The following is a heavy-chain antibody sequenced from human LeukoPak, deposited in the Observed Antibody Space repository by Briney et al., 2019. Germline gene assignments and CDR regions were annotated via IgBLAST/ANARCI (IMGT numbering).Heavy chain of an antibody. CDR2: ISSSGSII. D-gene: IGHD3-22*01. CDR1: GFTFSDYY. Sequence: PGGSVRLSCAASGFTFSDYYMSWIRQAPGKGLEWVSYISSSGSIIYYADSVKGRFTISRDNAKNSMCLQMNSLRAEDTAVYYCARGKYDSSPFLQHWGQGTLVTVSS. J-gene: IGHJ1*01. V-gene: IGHV3-11*01. CDR3: ARGKYDSSPFLQH.